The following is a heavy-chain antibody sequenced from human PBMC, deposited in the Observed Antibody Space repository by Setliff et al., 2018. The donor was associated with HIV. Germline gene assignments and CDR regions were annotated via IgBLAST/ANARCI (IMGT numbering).Heavy chain of an antibody. CDR3: VTDPGYSSTWYSESFQH. CDR1: GYTLTELS. D-gene: IGHD6-13*01. CDR2: CDPEDGET. J-gene: IGHJ1*01. Sequence: ASVKVSCKISGYTLTELSIHWVRQAPGKVIEWMANCDPEDGETFYAQKFQGRLTMTEDTSTDTAYMELSSLRSDDTAMYYCVTDPGYSSTWYSESFQHWRQGTVVTVSS. V-gene: IGHV1-24*01.